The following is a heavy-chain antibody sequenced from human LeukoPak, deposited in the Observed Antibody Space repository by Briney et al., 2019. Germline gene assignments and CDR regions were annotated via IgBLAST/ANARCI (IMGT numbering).Heavy chain of an antibody. Sequence: GASVEVSCKASGYTFTSYAMHWVRQSSGQRLECMGWINAGNGNTKYSQKFQGRVTITRDTSASTAYMELSSLRSEDTAVYYCARALMEDYYDSSGYFDYWGQGTLVTVSS. V-gene: IGHV1-3*01. CDR2: INAGNGNT. J-gene: IGHJ4*02. D-gene: IGHD3-22*01. CDR1: GYTFTSYA. CDR3: ARALMEDYYDSSGYFDY.